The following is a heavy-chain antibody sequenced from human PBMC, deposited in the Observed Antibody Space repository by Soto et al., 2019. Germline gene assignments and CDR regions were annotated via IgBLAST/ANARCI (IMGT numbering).Heavy chain of an antibody. CDR3: ARGYCSSTSCHWGYYYYYYGMDV. CDR1: GDSVSSNSAA. J-gene: IGHJ6*02. Sequence: SQTLSLTGAISGDSVSSNSAAWNWIRQSPSRGLEWPGRTYYRSKWYNDYAVSVRSRITINPDTSKNQFSLQLNSVTPEDTAVYYCARGYCSSTSCHWGYYYYYYGMDVWGQGTTVSVSS. V-gene: IGHV6-1*01. D-gene: IGHD2-2*01. CDR2: TYYRSKWYN.